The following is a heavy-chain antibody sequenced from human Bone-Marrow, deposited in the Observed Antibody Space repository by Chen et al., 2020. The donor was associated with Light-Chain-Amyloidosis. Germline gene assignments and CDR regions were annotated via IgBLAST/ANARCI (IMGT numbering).Heavy chain of an antibody. V-gene: IGHV3-23*01. J-gene: IGHJ3*02. CDR2: ISGSGGSR. Sequence: VRQAPGKGLEWVSTISGSGGSRYYGVSVKGRRTISRDNSKNALFLQMNSLRAEDTAGYYCAKDISYDDILPGYPADAFDIWGQGTMVTVSS. CDR3: AKDISYDDILPGYPADAFDI. D-gene: IGHD3-9*01.